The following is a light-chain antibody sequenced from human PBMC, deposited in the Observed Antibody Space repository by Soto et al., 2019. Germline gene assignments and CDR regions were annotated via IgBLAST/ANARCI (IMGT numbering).Light chain of an antibody. V-gene: IGKV3-15*01. CDR2: GAS. Sequence: EIVMTQSPATLSVSPGERATLSCRASQSVSSNLAWYQQTPGQAPRLLIYGASTRATGIPARFSGSGSGTEFTLTISGLQSEDCADYYYQHYNNWPRTFGQGTKVEIK. CDR1: QSVSSN. J-gene: IGKJ1*01. CDR3: QHYNNWPRT.